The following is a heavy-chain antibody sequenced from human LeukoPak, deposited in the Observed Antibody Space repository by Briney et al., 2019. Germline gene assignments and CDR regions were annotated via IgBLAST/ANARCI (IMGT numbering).Heavy chain of an antibody. CDR2: IIPIFGTA. V-gene: IGHV1-69*13. J-gene: IGHJ6*02. CDR3: ARGGPYYYYGMDV. CDR1: GGTFSSYA. Sequence: ASVKVSCKASGGTFSSYAISWVRQAPGQGLEWMGGIIPIFGTANYAQKFQGRVTITADESTGTAYMELSSLRSEDTAVYYCARGGPYYYYGMDVWGQGTTVTVSS.